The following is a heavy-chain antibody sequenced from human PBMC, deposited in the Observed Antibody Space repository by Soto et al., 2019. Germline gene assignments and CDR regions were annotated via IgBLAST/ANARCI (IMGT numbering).Heavy chain of an antibody. Sequence: QVQLVESGGGLGKPGGSLRLSCAASGFTFSDYYMTWIRQAPGKGLEWVSYISSSGSTIYYADSVKGRFTISRDNAKNSLYLQMNSLRADDTAVYYCARDGTPPRYGDDYFDYWGQGTLVTVSS. J-gene: IGHJ4*02. CDR3: ARDGTPPRYGDDYFDY. CDR1: GFTFSDYY. V-gene: IGHV3-11*01. D-gene: IGHD4-17*01. CDR2: ISSSGSTI.